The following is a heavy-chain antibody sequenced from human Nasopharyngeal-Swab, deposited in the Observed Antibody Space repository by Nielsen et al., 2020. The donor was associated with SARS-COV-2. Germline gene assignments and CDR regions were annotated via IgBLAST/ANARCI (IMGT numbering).Heavy chain of an antibody. CDR2: INHSGST. D-gene: IGHD2-21*02. CDR3: ARSCRVVTAIRFAFDI. V-gene: IGHV4-34*01. Sequence: PGKGLEWIGGINHSGSTNYNPSLKSRVTISVDTSKNQFSLKLSSVTAADTAVYYCARSCRVVTAIRFAFDIWGQGTMVTVS. J-gene: IGHJ3*02.